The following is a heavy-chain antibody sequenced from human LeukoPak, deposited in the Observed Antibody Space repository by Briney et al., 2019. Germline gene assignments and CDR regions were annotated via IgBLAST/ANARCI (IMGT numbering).Heavy chain of an antibody. Sequence: GGSLRLSCAASGFTFSNAWMSWVRQAPGKGLEWVGCIKSKTDGGTTDYAAPVKGRFTISRDDSKNTLYLQMNSLKTEDTAVYYCTTGGGPGSYFYYGMDVWGKGTTVTVSS. CDR3: TTGGGPGSYFYYGMDV. CDR2: IKSKTDGGTT. CDR1: GFTFSNAW. D-gene: IGHD3-10*01. J-gene: IGHJ6*04. V-gene: IGHV3-15*01.